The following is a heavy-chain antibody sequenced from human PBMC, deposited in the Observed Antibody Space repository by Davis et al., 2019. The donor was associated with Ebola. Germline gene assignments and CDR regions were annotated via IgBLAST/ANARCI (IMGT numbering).Heavy chain of an antibody. V-gene: IGHV1-8*01. J-gene: IGHJ4*02. CDR1: GYTFTSYD. Sequence: SVPVSCKASGYTFTSYDINWVRQAPGQGPEWMGWMNPNSGNTGYAQKFQGRVTMTRDTSIGTAYMELSSLRYEDTAVYYCARGRNGGWDFDYWGQGTRVTVSS. D-gene: IGHD6-19*01. CDR3: ARGRNGGWDFDY. CDR2: MNPNSGNT.